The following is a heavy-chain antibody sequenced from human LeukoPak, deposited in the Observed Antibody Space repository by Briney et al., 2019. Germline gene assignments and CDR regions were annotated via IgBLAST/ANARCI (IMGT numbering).Heavy chain of an antibody. CDR3: ARGDTTVRGSNYYYYMDV. CDR2: IYYSGST. V-gene: IGHV4-59*01. CDR1: GVSISSYY. D-gene: IGHD3-10*01. Sequence: PSETLSLTCTVSGVSISSYYWSWIRQPPGKGLEWIGYIYYSGSTNYNPSLKSRVTISVDTSKNQFSLKLSSVTAADTAVYYCARGDTTVRGSNYYYYMDVWGKGTTVTVSS. J-gene: IGHJ6*03.